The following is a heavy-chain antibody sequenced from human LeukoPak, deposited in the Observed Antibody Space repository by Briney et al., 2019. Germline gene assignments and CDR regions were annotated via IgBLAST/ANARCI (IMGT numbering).Heavy chain of an antibody. CDR1: GFTFGTYA. Sequence: PGGSLRLSCAASGFTFGTYAMHWVRQAPGKGLEWVAVISYDGSNKYYADSVKGRFTISRDNSKNTLYLQMNSLRVEDTAVYYCAKVAKYYYGSETYYFFEHWGQGTPVTASS. V-gene: IGHV3-30*04. CDR3: AKVAKYYYGSETYYFFEH. D-gene: IGHD3-10*01. CDR2: ISYDGSNK. J-gene: IGHJ4*02.